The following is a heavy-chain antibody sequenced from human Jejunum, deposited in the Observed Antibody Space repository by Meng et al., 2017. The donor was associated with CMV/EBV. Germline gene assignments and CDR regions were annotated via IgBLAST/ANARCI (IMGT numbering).Heavy chain of an antibody. CDR2: IYRGDDK. V-gene: IGHV2-5*02. D-gene: IGHD1-26*01. Sequence: QITLQESGPTLVKPPQTLTLTCSFSGFSPSTSGEGVGWIRQPPGKALEWLALIYRGDDKRYSPSLNSRLTIAKDTSKNEVVLTLSNMGPADTGTYYCAHFVGGYYPSRPDYWGQGTLVTVSS. CDR3: AHFVGGYYPSRPDY. J-gene: IGHJ4*02. CDR1: GFSPSTSGEG.